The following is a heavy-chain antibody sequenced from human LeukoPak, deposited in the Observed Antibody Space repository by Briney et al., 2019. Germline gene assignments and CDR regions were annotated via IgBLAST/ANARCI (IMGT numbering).Heavy chain of an antibody. D-gene: IGHD3-10*02. V-gene: IGHV4-39*01. Sequence: ASETLSLTCTVSGGSISSTTYYWGWIRQSPGKELEWIGSISYLGTTYFNPSLQSRVSMSIDTPKNQFSLKMSSVTAADTAVYYCSRHSSVRGVIPWGQGALVAVSS. CDR3: SRHSSVRGVIP. CDR1: GGSISSTTYY. CDR2: ISYLGTT. J-gene: IGHJ5*02.